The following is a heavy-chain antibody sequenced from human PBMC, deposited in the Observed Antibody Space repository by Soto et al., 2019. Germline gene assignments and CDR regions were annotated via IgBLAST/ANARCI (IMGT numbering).Heavy chain of an antibody. CDR2: ISAYNGNT. CDR3: ARDASVTMIVVVPYYYYYGMDV. D-gene: IGHD3-22*01. J-gene: IGHJ6*02. Sequence: ASVKVSCKASGYTFTSYGISWVRQAPGQGLEWVGWISAYNGNTNYAQKLQGRVTMTTDTSTSTAYMELRSLRSDDTAVYYCARDASVTMIVVVPYYYYYGMDVWGQGTTVTVSS. CDR1: GYTFTSYG. V-gene: IGHV1-18*01.